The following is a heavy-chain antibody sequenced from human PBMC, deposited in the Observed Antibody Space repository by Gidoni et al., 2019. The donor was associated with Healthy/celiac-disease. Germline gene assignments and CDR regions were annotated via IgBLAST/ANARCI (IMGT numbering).Heavy chain of an antibody. J-gene: IGHJ1*01. CDR1: GFPCSSYA. CDR2: ISGSGGST. CDR3: AKVVAAAGGEYFQH. D-gene: IGHD6-13*01. V-gene: IGHV3-23*01. Sequence: EVQLLASGGGLVQPGGYLSLSCAASGFPCSSYARSWVRQAQGKGLGWVSAISGSGGSTYYADSVKGRFTISRDNSKNTLYLQMNSLRAEDTAVYYCAKVVAAAGGEYFQHWGQGTLVTVSS.